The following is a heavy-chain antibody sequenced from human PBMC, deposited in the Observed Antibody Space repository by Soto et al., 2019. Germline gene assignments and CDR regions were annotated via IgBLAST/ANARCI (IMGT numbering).Heavy chain of an antibody. V-gene: IGHV3-21*01. D-gene: IGHD3-10*01. CDR2: ITSSSSYI. CDR1: GFTFSTYS. CDR3: ARDKPATRFGVCDI. J-gene: IGHJ3*02. Sequence: GGSLRLSCAASGFTFSTYSMNWVRQAPGKGLEWISSITSSSSYIYYADSVKGRFSISRDNAKNSLYLQMNSLRAEDTAVYYWARDKPATRFGVCDIWRQGTKVTVS.